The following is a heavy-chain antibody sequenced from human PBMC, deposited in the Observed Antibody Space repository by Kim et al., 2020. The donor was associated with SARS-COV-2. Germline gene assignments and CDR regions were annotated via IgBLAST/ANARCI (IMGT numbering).Heavy chain of an antibody. Sequence: SETLSLTCTVSSGSISSLYWNWIRQPPGKGLEWIGRIYTSGTTNYNPSLESRVTISQDTSKNQFSLRLTSVHAADTAMYYCAGEEKTTSGSLHFWGQGTLVTVSS. D-gene: IGHD3-10*01. J-gene: IGHJ4*02. CDR1: SGSISSLY. V-gene: IGHV4-4*07. CDR3: AGEEKTTSGSLHF. CDR2: IYTSGTT.